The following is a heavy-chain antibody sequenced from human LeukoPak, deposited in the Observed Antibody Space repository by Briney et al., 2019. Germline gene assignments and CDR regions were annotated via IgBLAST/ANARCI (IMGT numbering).Heavy chain of an antibody. CDR3: AKEDYYDSSGHYFDY. Sequence: ETLSLTCAVSGGSISSGGYYWSWIRQPPGKGLEWVSAISGSGGSTYYADSVKGRFTISRDNSKNTLYLQMNSLRAEDTAVYYCAKEDYYDSSGHYFDYWGQGTLVTVSS. J-gene: IGHJ4*02. CDR1: GGSISSGGYY. CDR2: ISGSGGST. V-gene: IGHV3-23*01. D-gene: IGHD3-22*01.